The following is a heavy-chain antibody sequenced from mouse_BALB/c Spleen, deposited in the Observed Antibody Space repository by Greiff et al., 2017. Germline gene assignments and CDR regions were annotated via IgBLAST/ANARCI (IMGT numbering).Heavy chain of an antibody. Sequence: EVHLVESGGGLVQPGGSLRLSCATSGFTFTDYYMSWVRQPPGKALEWVGFISNNANGYTTEYSASVKGQFTISRDNSKSILYLQMNTRRAEDRATYDCANLPYYYGPIDYWGQGTTVTVSS. J-gene: IGHJ4*01. CDR3: ANLPYYYGPIDY. CDR1: GFTFTDYY. V-gene: IGHV7-3*02. CDR2: ISNNANGYTT. D-gene: IGHD1-1*01.